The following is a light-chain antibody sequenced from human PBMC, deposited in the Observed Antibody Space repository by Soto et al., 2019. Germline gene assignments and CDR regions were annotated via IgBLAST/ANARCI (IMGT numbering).Light chain of an antibody. V-gene: IGLV2-14*01. CDR3: SSYTSSSTPVV. J-gene: IGLJ2*01. Sequence: QSVLTQPASVSGSPGQSITISCTGTSSDVGGYKYVAWYQQHPGKAPKLMIYDVSNRPSGVSNRFSGCKSGNTASLTISGLQAADEADYYCSSYTSSSTPVVFGGGTKVTVL. CDR2: DVS. CDR1: SSDVGGYKY.